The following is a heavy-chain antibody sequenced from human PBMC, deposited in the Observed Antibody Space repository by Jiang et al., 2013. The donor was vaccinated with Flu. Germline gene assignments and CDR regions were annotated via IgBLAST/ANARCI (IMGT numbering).Heavy chain of an antibody. CDR3: ATGWGGGGWSPIDY. CDR2: ISTSSSTI. Sequence: RLSCAASGFTFSDNYMSWIRQAPGKGLEWVSYISTSSSTIDYADSVKGRFTISRDNAKNSLYLQMNSLTADDTAVYYCATGWGGGGWSPIDYWGQGTLVT. D-gene: IGHD6-19*01. CDR1: GFTFSDNY. V-gene: IGHV3-11*04. J-gene: IGHJ4*02.